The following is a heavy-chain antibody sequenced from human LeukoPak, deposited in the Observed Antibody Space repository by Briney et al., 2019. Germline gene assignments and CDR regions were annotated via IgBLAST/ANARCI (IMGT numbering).Heavy chain of an antibody. CDR3: ARGAQYYDFWSGFNQGWFDP. D-gene: IGHD3-3*01. CDR2: IYSGGST. V-gene: IGHV3-66*02. CDR1: GFTVSSNY. Sequence: GGSLRLSCAASGFTVSSNYMSWVRQAPGKGLEWVSVIYSGGSTYYADSVKGRFTISRDNSKNTLYLQMNSLRAEDTAVYYCARGAQYYDFWSGFNQGWFDPWGQGTLATVSS. J-gene: IGHJ5*02.